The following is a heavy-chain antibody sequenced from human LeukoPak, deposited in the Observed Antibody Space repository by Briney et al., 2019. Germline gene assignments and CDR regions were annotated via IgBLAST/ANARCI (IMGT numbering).Heavy chain of an antibody. CDR2: FDPEDGET. Sequence: GASVKVSCTVSGYTLTELSMHWVRQAPGKGLEWMGGFDPEDGETIYAQKFQGRVTMTEDTSTDTAYMELSSLRSEDTAVYYCTSGSYFGYYYGMDVWGQGTTVTVSS. V-gene: IGHV1-24*01. D-gene: IGHD1-26*01. CDR3: TSGSYFGYYYGMDV. CDR1: GYTLTELS. J-gene: IGHJ6*02.